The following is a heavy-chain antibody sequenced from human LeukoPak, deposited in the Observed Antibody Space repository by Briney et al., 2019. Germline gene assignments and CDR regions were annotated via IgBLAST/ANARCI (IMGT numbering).Heavy chain of an antibody. Sequence: SQTLSLTCNVSGVSVSDGRYYWTWIRQHPGKGLVSIGYKYYSGSAKYNPSLKSRLTISIDTSKNQFSLQLSSVTAADTATYYCATPYCSSISCLDVFNMWGQGTRVTVSS. CDR1: GVSVSDGRYY. V-gene: IGHV4-31*03. D-gene: IGHD2-2*01. CDR2: KYYSGSA. J-gene: IGHJ3*02. CDR3: ATPYCSSISCLDVFNM.